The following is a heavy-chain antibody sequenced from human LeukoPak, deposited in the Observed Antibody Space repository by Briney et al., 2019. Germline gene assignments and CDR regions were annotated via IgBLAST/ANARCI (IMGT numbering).Heavy chain of an antibody. CDR2: INPSSGST. CDR3: AREALRIAGSGCPNDY. D-gene: IGHD6-13*01. V-gene: IGHV1-46*01. J-gene: IGHJ4*02. CDR1: GYTFTSYY. Sequence: ASVTVSCKASGYTFTSYYLHWVRQAPGQGLEWIGIINPSSGSTTYAQRFQGRLTMTRETSTSTIYMELSSLRCEDTAVYYCAREALRIAGSGCPNDYWGQGTLVTVSS.